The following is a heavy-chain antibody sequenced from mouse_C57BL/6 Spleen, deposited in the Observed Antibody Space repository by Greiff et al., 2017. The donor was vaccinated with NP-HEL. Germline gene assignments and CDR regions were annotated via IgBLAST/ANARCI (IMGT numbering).Heavy chain of an antibody. V-gene: IGHV6-3*01. J-gene: IGHJ1*03. CDR2: IRLKSDNYAT. CDR3: TGYYYGSSYWYSDV. CDR1: GFTFSNYW. D-gene: IGHD1-1*01. Sequence: EVKVEESGGGLVQPGGSMKLSCVASGFTFSNYWMNWVRQSPEKGLEWVAQIRLKSDNYATHYAESVKGRFTISRDDSKSSVYLQMNNLRAEDTGIYYCTGYYYGSSYWYSDVWGTGTTVTVSS.